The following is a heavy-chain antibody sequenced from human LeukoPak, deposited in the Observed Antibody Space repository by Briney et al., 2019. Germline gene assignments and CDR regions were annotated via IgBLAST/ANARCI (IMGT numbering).Heavy chain of an antibody. Sequence: QPGGSLRLSCAASGFIVSSNYMSWVRQAPGKGLEWVSVIYSGGSTYYADSVKGRFTISRDNSKNTLFLQMNSLRADDTAVYYCARGFYGSNGMDVWGQGTTVTVSS. CDR1: GFIVSSNY. CDR2: IYSGGST. D-gene: IGHD3-10*01. J-gene: IGHJ6*02. V-gene: IGHV3-53*01. CDR3: ARGFYGSNGMDV.